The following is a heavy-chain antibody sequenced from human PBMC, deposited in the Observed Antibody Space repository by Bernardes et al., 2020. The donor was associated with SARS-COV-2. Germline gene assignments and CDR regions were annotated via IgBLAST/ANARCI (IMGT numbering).Heavy chain of an antibody. CDR2: IYYSWST. Sequence: SETLSLTRTVSGGSIRNSYWSWIRQPPGQALEWIGNIYYSWSTKYNPSLKSRITISGDTSNNQFSLQLDSVTAADTAVYYCARGEGTTRDAFHIWGQGTLVTVSS. D-gene: IGHD3-10*01. J-gene: IGHJ3*02. V-gene: IGHV4-59*01. CDR1: GGSIRNSY. CDR3: ARGEGTTRDAFHI.